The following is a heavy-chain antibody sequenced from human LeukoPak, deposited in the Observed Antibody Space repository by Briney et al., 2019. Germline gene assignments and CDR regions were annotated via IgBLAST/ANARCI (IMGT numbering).Heavy chain of an antibody. V-gene: IGHV1-3*01. CDR2: INAGNGRT. J-gene: IGHJ4*02. CDR1: GYSFSGYA. Sequence: ASVKVSCKASGYSFSGYAVQWVRQAPGQRLEWMGWINAGNGRTEYSQNFQGRATITRDRSANTAYMELSSLRSEDTSIYYCARGRWTATETTYYLDYWGQGTLVTVSS. CDR3: ARGRWTATETTYYLDY. D-gene: IGHD4-17*01.